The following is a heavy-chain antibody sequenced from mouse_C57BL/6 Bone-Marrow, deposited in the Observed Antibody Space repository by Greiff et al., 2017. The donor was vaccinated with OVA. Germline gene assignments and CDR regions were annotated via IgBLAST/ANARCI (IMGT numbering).Heavy chain of an antibody. CDR1: GFTFSSYG. Sequence: EVKLVESGGDLVKPGGSLKLSCAASGFTFSSYGMSWVRQTPDKRLEWVATISSGGSYTYYPDSVKGRFTISRDNAKNTLYLQMSSLKTEDTAMYYCARHDGSSYNYGGQGTTLTVSS. V-gene: IGHV5-6*02. D-gene: IGHD1-1*01. CDR3: ARHDGSSYNY. CDR2: ISSGGSYT. J-gene: IGHJ2*01.